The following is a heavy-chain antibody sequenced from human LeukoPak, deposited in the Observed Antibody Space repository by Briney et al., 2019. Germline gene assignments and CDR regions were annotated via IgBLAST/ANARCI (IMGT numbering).Heavy chain of an antibody. Sequence: PSETLSLTCTVSGGSISSGDYYWSWIRQPPGKGLEWIGYTYYRGNTYYNPSLKSRVTISVDTSKNQFSLKLISVTAADTAVYYCARVTGGIAAGYWGQGTLVTVSS. CDR3: ARVTGGIAAGY. D-gene: IGHD6-13*01. J-gene: IGHJ4*02. V-gene: IGHV4-30-4*08. CDR2: TYYRGNT. CDR1: GGSISSGDYY.